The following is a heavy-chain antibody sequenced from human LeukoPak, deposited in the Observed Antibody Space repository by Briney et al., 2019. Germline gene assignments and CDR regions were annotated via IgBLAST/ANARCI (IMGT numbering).Heavy chain of an antibody. CDR2: FDPEDGET. CDR1: GYTLSESS. Sequence: ASVKVSCKVSGYTLSESSMHWVRQAPGKGLEWMGGFDPEDGETIYAQKFQGRVTMTEDTSSDTAYMELSSLRSEDTAVYYCATDYYDSSGYYYFDYWGQGTLVTVSS. D-gene: IGHD3-22*01. V-gene: IGHV1-24*01. CDR3: ATDYYDSSGYYYFDY. J-gene: IGHJ4*02.